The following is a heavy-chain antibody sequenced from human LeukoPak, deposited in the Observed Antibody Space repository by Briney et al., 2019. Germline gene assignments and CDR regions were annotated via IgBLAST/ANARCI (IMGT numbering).Heavy chain of an antibody. CDR1: GFTLSSYS. CDR2: ISTSSTTI. CDR3: ARDKYYYDSSGGGYYFDY. Sequence: GGSLRLSCAASGFTLSSYSMNWVRQAPGKGLEWLSYISTSSTTIYYADSVKGRFTISRDNAKNSLYLQMNSLRAEDTAVYYCARDKYYYDSSGGGYYFDYWGQGTLVTVSS. J-gene: IGHJ4*02. D-gene: IGHD3-22*01. V-gene: IGHV3-48*01.